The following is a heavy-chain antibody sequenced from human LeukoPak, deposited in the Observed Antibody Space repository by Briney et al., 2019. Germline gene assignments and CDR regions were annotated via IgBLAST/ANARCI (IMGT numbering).Heavy chain of an antibody. D-gene: IGHD3-9*01. V-gene: IGHV3-9*03. CDR3: AKGNYDILTGPMDV. J-gene: IGHJ6*03. CDR1: GFTFDDYA. CDR2: ISWNSGSI. Sequence: PGWSLRLSXAASGFTFDDYAMHWVRQAPGKGLEWVSGISWNSGSISYADSVKGRFTISRDNAKNSLYLQMNSLRAEDMALYYCAKGNYDILTGPMDVWGKGTTVTVSS.